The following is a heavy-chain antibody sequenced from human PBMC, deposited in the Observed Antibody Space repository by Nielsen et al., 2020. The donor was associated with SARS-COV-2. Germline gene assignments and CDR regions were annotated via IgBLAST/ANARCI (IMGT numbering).Heavy chain of an antibody. V-gene: IGHV3-48*03. Sequence: VRQAPGKGLEWVSYISSSGSTIYYADSVKGRFTISRDNAKNSLYLQMNSLRAEDTAVYYCARGQDSTPDYWGQGTLVTVSS. CDR3: ARGQDSTPDY. J-gene: IGHJ4*02. CDR2: ISSSGSTI. D-gene: IGHD2-15*01.